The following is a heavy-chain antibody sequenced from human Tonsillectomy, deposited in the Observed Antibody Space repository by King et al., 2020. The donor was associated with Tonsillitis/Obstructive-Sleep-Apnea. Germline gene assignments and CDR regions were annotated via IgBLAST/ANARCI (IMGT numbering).Heavy chain of an antibody. V-gene: IGHV1-2*02. CDR2: INPNSGGT. D-gene: IGHD3-3*01. Sequence: QLVQSGAEVKKPGASVKVSCKASGYTFTGYFIHWVRQAPGQGLECMGWINPNSGGTNYAQKFQGRVTMTRDTSISTAYMELSRLASDDTAVYYCAMSFTLEWFYGMDVWGQGTTVTVSS. J-gene: IGHJ6*02. CDR1: GYTFTGYF. CDR3: AMSFTLEWFYGMDV.